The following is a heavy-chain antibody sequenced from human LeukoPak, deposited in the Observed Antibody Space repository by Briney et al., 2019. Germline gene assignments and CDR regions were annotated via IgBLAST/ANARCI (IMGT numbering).Heavy chain of an antibody. V-gene: IGHV1-2*02. CDR1: GYTFTGYY. CDR2: INPNSGGT. Sequence: ASVKVSCKASGYTFTGYYMHWVRQAPGQGLEWMGWINPNSGGTNYAQKFQGRVTMTRDTSISTAYMELSRLRSDDTAVYYCARAVRRSQNWSDPWGQGTLVTVSS. J-gene: IGHJ5*02. CDR3: ARAVRRSQNWSDP.